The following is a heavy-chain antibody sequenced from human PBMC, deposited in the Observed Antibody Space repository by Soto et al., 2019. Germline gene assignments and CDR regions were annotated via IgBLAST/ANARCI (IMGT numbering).Heavy chain of an antibody. CDR1: GGTFSSYA. CDR3: ANKAAGYLGTVWGFDP. V-gene: IGHV1-69*01. Sequence: QVQLVQSGAEVKKPGSSVKVSCKASGGTFSSYAISWVRQAPGQGLEWMGGIIPIFGTVNYAQKFQGRVTITADESTSTAYMELSSLRSEDTAVYYCANKAAGYLGTVWGFDPWGQGTLVTVSS. D-gene: IGHD3-9*01. CDR2: IIPIFGTV. J-gene: IGHJ5*02.